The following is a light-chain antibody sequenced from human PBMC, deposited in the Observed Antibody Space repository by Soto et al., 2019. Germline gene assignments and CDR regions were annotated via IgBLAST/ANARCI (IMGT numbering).Light chain of an antibody. CDR3: QQYNNWPWT. CDR1: QSVSSN. Sequence: EIVVTQSPATLSVSPGERVTLSCRASQSVSSNLAWYQQKPGQAPRLLIYGASTRATGIPARFSGSGSGTEFTLTISSLQSEDFAVYYCQQYNNWPWTFGQGTKVDI. J-gene: IGKJ1*01. CDR2: GAS. V-gene: IGKV3-15*01.